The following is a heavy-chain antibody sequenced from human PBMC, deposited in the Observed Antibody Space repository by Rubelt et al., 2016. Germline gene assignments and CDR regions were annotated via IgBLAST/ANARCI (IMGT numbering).Heavy chain of an antibody. CDR3: ARVTSAGTSNYYMDV. CDR2: IYYGGST. D-gene: IGHD6-13*01. V-gene: IGHV4-59*13. Sequence: GKGLEWVGYIYYGGSTKHNPSLKSRATISVDTSENQFSLKLNSITAADTAVYYCARVTSAGTSNYYMDVWGKGTTVTVSS. J-gene: IGHJ6*03.